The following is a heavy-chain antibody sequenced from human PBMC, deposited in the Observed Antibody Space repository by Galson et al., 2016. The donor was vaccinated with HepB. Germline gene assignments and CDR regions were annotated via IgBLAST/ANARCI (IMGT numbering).Heavy chain of an antibody. CDR2: IFYSGKT. J-gene: IGHJ4*02. D-gene: IGHD3-10*01. V-gene: IGHV4-39*01. CDR1: GVSISSTRYY. CDR3: AKVNRVQADY. Sequence: SETLSLTCSVSGVSISSTRYYWGWIRQTPGKGLEWLASIFYSGKTYYNPSLESRITISVDTSRNQFSLRLSSVTAADTAIYYCAKVNRVQADYWGQGTLVTVSS.